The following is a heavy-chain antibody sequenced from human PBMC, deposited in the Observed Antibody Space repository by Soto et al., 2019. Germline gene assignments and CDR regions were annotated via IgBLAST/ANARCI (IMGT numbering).Heavy chain of an antibody. J-gene: IGHJ4*02. V-gene: IGHV3-66*01. CDR1: GFTVSSNY. Sequence: EVQLVESGGGLVQPGGSLRLSCAASGFTVSSNYMSWVRQAPGKGLEWVSVIYSGGSTYYADYEKGRFTISRENYMNTVYIQMNSLRAEDTCGYYCSRSALWFGIHYFDYWGQGTLVTVSS. CDR2: IYSGGST. D-gene: IGHD3-10*01. CDR3: SRSALWFGIHYFDY.